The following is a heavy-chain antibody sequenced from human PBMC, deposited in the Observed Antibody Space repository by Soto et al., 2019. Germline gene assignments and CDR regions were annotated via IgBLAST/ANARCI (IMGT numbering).Heavy chain of an antibody. CDR2: ISTFHGNT. CDR3: ARDTYDTTGYPLGY. V-gene: IGHV1-18*04. Sequence: GASVKVACKASGYTFTSYGISWVRQAPGQGLEWMGWISTFHGNTNYAQKFQGSVTMATDTSTSTASMELRSLTSDDTAIYCCARDTYDTTGYPLGYWGQGTLVTVSS. D-gene: IGHD3-22*01. J-gene: IGHJ4*02. CDR1: GYTFTSYG.